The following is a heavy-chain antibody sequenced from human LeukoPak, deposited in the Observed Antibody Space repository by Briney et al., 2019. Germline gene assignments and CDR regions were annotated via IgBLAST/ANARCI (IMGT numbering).Heavy chain of an antibody. D-gene: IGHD3-22*01. CDR3: AKDIMPDSSGYSHDAFDI. J-gene: IGHJ3*02. Sequence: PGGSLRLSCAASGFTFDDYDMHWVRQAPGEGLEWVSLISGDGGSTYYADSVEGRFTISRENSKHSLYLQMSSLRTEDTALYYCAKDIMPDSSGYSHDAFDIWGQGTMVTVSS. CDR1: GFTFDDYD. V-gene: IGHV3-43*02. CDR2: ISGDGGST.